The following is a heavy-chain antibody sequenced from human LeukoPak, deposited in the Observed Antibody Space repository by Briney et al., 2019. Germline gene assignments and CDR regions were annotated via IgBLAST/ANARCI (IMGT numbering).Heavy chain of an antibody. D-gene: IGHD5-24*01. J-gene: IGHJ4*02. CDR1: GGTFSNYA. V-gene: IGHV1-69*05. CDR2: IIPMFGTT. CDR3: ARESKMATIYD. Sequence: GASVKVSCKASGGTFSNYAISWVRQAPGQGLEWMGRIIPMFGTTNYAQNFQGRVTITTDESTSTAYMEVSSLRIEDTAVYYCARESKMATIYDWGQGTLVTVSS.